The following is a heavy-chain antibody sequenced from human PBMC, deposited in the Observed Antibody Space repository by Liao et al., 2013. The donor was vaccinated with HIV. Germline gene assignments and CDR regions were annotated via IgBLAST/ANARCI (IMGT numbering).Heavy chain of an antibody. CDR2: IYTSGST. D-gene: IGHD6-19*01. CDR3: ARVIAVAGTIYYFDY. V-gene: IGHV4-61*02. J-gene: IGHJ4*02. CDR1: GGSISSGSYY. Sequence: QVQLQESGPGLVKPSQTLSLTCTVSGGSISSGSYYWSWIRQPAGKGLEWIGRIYTSGSTNYNPSLKSRVTISVDTSKNQFSLKLSSVTAADTAVYYCARVIAVAGTIYYFDYWGQGTLVTVSS.